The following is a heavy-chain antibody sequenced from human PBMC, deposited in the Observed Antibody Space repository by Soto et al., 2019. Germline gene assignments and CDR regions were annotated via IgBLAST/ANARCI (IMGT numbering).Heavy chain of an antibody. CDR3: ARVKYSSGWWFDY. CDR2: IYHSGST. V-gene: IGHV4-30-2*01. D-gene: IGHD6-19*01. Sequence: QLQLQESGSGLVKPSQTLSLTCAVSGGSISSGGYSWSWIRQPPGKGLEWIGYIYHSGSTYYNPSLTSRVTISVDRSKNQFSLKLSSVTAADTAVYYCARVKYSSGWWFDYWGQGTLVTVSS. J-gene: IGHJ4*02. CDR1: GGSISSGGYS.